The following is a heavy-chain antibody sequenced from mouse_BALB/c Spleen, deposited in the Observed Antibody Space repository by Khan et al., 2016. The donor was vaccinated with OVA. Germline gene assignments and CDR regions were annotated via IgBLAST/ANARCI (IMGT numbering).Heavy chain of an antibody. D-gene: IGHD1-1*01. CDR1: GYTFTDFA. J-gene: IGHJ3*01. CDR3: VRGSSDSRIAY. CDR2: ISTYYGDA. Sequence: QVRLQQSGAELVRPGVSVKISCKGSGYTFTDFAIHWVKQSHAKSLEWIGDISTYYGDADYNQKFKDKATLTVDKSSSTASMQLARLTPEDSADYDCVRGSSDSRIAYWGQGTLVTVSA. V-gene: IGHV1S137*01.